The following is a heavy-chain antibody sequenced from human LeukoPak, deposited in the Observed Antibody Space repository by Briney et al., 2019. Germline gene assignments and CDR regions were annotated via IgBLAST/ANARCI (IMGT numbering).Heavy chain of an antibody. V-gene: IGHV4-61*02. J-gene: IGHJ4*02. Sequence: PSQILSLTCTVSGGSISSGSYYWSWIRQPAGKGLEWIGRIYTSGSTNYNPSLKSRVTISVDTSKNQFSLKLSSVTAADTAVYYCARGYYDFWSGYSYYCDYWGQGTLVTVSS. CDR3: ARGYYDFWSGYSYYCDY. CDR1: GGSISSGSYY. CDR2: IYTSGST. D-gene: IGHD3-3*01.